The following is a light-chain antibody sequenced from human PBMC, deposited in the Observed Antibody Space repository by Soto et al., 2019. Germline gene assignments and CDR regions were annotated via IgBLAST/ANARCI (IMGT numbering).Light chain of an antibody. V-gene: IGKV3-11*01. CDR2: DTS. Sequence: EIVLTQSPATLSLSPGDRATLSCRVSQSVGGSLAWYQQKPGQAPRLVIYDTSKRATGIPARFSGSGSGTDFTLTISGLEPEDFAVYYCQHRRDWPLSFGGGTKVEIK. CDR3: QHRRDWPLS. CDR1: QSVGGS. J-gene: IGKJ4*01.